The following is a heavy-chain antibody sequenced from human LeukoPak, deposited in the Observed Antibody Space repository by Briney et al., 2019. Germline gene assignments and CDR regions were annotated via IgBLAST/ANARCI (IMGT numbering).Heavy chain of an antibody. CDR2: ITSNGGTT. CDR3: ARGYCSSTSCTNDY. V-gene: IGHV3-64*01. CDR1: GFSLSTYD. D-gene: IGHD2-2*01. Sequence: QTGGSLRLSCVASGFSLSTYDMYWVRQAPGKGLEYVSAITSNGGTTYYANSVKGRFTISRDNSKNTLYLQMGSLRAEDMAVYYCARGYCSSTSCTNDYWGQGTLVTASS. J-gene: IGHJ4*02.